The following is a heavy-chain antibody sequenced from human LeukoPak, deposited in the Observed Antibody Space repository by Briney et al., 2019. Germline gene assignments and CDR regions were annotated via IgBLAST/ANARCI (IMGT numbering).Heavy chain of an antibody. CDR2: IIPIFGTA. J-gene: IGHJ6*03. Sequence: ASVKVSCKASGGTFSSYAISWVRQAPGQGLEWMGGIIPIFGTANYAQKFQGRVTITTDESTSTAYMELSSLRSEDTAVYYCARADFGHLGYYYYYMDVWGQGTLVTVSS. CDR3: ARADFGHLGYYYYYMDV. D-gene: IGHD4-17*01. CDR1: GGTFSSYA. V-gene: IGHV1-69*05.